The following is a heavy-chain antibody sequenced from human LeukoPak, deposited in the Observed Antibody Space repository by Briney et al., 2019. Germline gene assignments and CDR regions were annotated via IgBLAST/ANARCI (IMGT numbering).Heavy chain of an antibody. Sequence: SQTLSLTCTVSGGSISSGGYYWSWIRQHPGKGLEWIGYIYYSGSTYYNPSLKSRVTKSVDTSKNQFSLKLSSVTAADTAVYYCAREGYSSWFDPWGQGTLVTVSS. D-gene: IGHD6-13*01. CDR3: AREGYSSWFDP. CDR1: GGSISSGGYY. V-gene: IGHV4-31*03. CDR2: IYYSGST. J-gene: IGHJ5*02.